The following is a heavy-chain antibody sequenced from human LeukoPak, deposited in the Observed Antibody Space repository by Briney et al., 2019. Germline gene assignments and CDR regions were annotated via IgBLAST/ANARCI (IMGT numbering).Heavy chain of an antibody. CDR1: GYTFTSYG. CDR2: ISAYNGNT. Sequence: ASVKVSCKASGYTFTSYGISWVRQAPGQGLEWMGWISAYNGNTNYAQKLQGRVTMTTDTSTSTAYMEPRSLRSDDTAVYYCARDWAPLTGYYSAEYFQHWGQGTLVTVSS. V-gene: IGHV1-18*01. CDR3: ARDWAPLTGYYSAEYFQH. J-gene: IGHJ1*01. D-gene: IGHD3-9*01.